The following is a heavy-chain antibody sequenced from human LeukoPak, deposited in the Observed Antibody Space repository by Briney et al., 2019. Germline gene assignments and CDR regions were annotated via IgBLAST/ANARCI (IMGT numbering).Heavy chain of an antibody. CDR2: IWYDGSNK. CDR3: ARDRYGSGMDV. Sequence: GGSLRLSCAVSGFTFSSYGMHWVRQAPGKGLEWVAVIWYDGSNKYYADSVKGRFTIYRDNSKNTLYLQMNSLRAEDRAVYYCARDRYGSGMDVWGKGTTVTVSS. V-gene: IGHV3-33*01. CDR1: GFTFSSYG. D-gene: IGHD3-10*01. J-gene: IGHJ6*04.